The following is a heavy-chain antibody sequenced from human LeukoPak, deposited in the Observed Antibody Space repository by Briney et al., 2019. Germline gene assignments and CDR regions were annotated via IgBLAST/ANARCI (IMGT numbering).Heavy chain of an antibody. CDR1: GFTFSCYA. CDR3: AKDRPNYYGSNGHYYKLNGDC. J-gene: IGHJ4*02. Sequence: PGGSLRLSCAASGFTFSCYAMSWLRQAPGKGLEWVSSITSSGAAKYYVDSVKGRFTISKDNSDNTLYLQMNSLRVEDTAVYYCAKDRPNYYGSNGHYYKLNGDCWGQGTLVTVSS. CDR2: ITSSGAAK. D-gene: IGHD3-22*01. V-gene: IGHV3-23*01.